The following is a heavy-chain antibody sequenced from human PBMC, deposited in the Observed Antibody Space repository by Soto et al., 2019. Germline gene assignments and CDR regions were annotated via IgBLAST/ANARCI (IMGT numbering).Heavy chain of an antibody. CDR1: GYTFTSYG. Sequence: ASVKVSCKASGYTFTSYGISWVRQAPGQGLEWMGWISAYNGNTNYAQKLQGRVTMTTDTSTGTAYMERRSLRSDDTAVNYCAREGVYYYDSSGRKKAYYYYGMDVWGQGTTVTVSS. J-gene: IGHJ6*02. V-gene: IGHV1-18*01. D-gene: IGHD3-22*01. CDR2: ISAYNGNT. CDR3: AREGVYYYDSSGRKKAYYYYGMDV.